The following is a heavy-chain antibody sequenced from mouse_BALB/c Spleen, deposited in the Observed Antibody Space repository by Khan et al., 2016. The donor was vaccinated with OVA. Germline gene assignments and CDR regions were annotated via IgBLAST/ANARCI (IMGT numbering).Heavy chain of an antibody. J-gene: IGHJ3*01. CDR3: ARSTYRYAFVY. V-gene: IGHV3-8*02. CDR2: IIYTGYT. CDR1: GDSITTGY. Sequence: EVQLQESGPSLVKPSQTLSLTCSVTGDSITTGYWNWIRKFPGNKLEYMGYIIYTGYTYYNPSLKSRISITRHTSTNQYYLQLNSVPAEDTATYYCARSTYRYAFVYWGQGTLVTVSA. D-gene: IGHD2-14*01.